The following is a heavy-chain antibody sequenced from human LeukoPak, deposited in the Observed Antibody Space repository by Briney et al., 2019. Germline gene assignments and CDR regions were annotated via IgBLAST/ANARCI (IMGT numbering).Heavy chain of an antibody. Sequence: SETLPLTCTVSGGSISGYYWSWIRQSPGKGLVWMGYIYYSGSTNYNPSLKSRVTISLDMSKNQFSLQLSSVTAADTALYYCARHFTYYYDTSGYPRDAFDIWGQGTMVTVSS. CDR1: GGSISGYY. CDR3: ARHFTYYYDTSGYPRDAFDI. V-gene: IGHV4-59*08. D-gene: IGHD3-22*01. CDR2: IYYSGST. J-gene: IGHJ3*02.